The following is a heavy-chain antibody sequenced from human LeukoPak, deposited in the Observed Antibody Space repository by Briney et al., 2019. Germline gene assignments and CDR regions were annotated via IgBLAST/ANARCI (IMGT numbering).Heavy chain of an antibody. D-gene: IGHD6-13*01. V-gene: IGHV4-59*06. Sequence: SETLSLTCTVSGGSISSYYWSWLRQHPGKGLEWIGYIYYSGSTYYNPSLKSRVTISVDTSKNQFSLKLSSVTAADTAVYYCARAPRYSSSWYSLTFDPWGQGTLVTVSS. CDR3: ARAPRYSSSWYSLTFDP. J-gene: IGHJ5*02. CDR2: IYYSGST. CDR1: GGSISSYY.